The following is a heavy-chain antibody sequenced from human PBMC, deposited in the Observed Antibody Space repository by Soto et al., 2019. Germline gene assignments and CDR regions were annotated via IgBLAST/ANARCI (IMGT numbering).Heavy chain of an antibody. J-gene: IGHJ4*02. CDR2: ISYDENNK. V-gene: IGHV3-30*18. CDR1: GFTFSSYG. D-gene: IGHD7-27*01. CDR3: AKVLTGVLDY. Sequence: GGSLRLSCAASGFTFSSYGMNWVRQAPGKGLEWVAVISYDENNKYYADSVKGRFTISRDNSKNTLYLKMNSLRAEDTAVYYCAKVLTGVLDYWGQGTLVTVSS.